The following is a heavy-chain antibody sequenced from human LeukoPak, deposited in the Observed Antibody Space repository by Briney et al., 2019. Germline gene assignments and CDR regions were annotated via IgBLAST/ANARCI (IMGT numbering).Heavy chain of an antibody. CDR2: IYYSGST. J-gene: IGHJ3*02. Sequence: SETLSLTCTVSGGSVSSGSYYLSWIRQPPGKGLEWIGYIYYSGSTNYNPSVKSRVTISADTSTNQFSLKMSHVTAADTAVYYCARDKGYYESSGYLKAFDIWGQGTMVTVSS. D-gene: IGHD3-22*01. V-gene: IGHV4-61*01. CDR1: GGSVSSGSYY. CDR3: ARDKGYYESSGYLKAFDI.